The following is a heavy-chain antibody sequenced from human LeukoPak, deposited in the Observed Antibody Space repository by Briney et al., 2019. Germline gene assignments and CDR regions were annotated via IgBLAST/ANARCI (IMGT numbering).Heavy chain of an antibody. CDR1: GYTLTELS. V-gene: IGHV1-24*01. CDR2: FDPEDGET. J-gene: IGHJ4*02. D-gene: IGHD3-22*01. CDR3: ARPDYYDSSGYYPFDY. Sequence: ASVKVSCKVSGYTLTELSMHWVRQAPGKGLEWMGGFDPEDGETIYAQKFQGRVTITADKSTSTAYMELSSLRSEDTAVYYCARPDYYDSSGYYPFDYWGQGTLVTVSS.